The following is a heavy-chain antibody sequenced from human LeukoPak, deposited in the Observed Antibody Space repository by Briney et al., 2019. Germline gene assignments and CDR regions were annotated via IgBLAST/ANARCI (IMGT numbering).Heavy chain of an antibody. CDR2: IRDDGSSK. V-gene: IGHV3-30*02. Sequence: GGSLRLSCAASGFTFSSYGMHWVRQAPGRGLQWVAFIRDDGSSKYYADSVKGRFTISRDNSKNTLYLQMNSLRAEDTAVYYCAKITLPSEYFQHWGQGTLVTVSS. CDR1: GFTFSSYG. J-gene: IGHJ1*01. CDR3: AKITLPSEYFQH.